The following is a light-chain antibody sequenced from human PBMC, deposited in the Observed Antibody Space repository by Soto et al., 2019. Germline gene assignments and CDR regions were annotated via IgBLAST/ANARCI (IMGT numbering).Light chain of an antibody. CDR2: GAS. J-gene: IGKJ5*01. CDR3: QQRSNWPFT. Sequence: EIVLTQSPATLSLSPGERAILSCRASQSVSSYLAWYQQKPGQAPGLLIYGASNRATGIPARFSGSGSGTDFTLTISSLEPEDFAVYYCQQRSNWPFTFGQGTRLEIK. V-gene: IGKV3-11*01. CDR1: QSVSSY.